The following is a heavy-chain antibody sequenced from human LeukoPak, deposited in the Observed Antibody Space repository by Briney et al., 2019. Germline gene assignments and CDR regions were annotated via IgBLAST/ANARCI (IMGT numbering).Heavy chain of an antibody. CDR1: GGSISGYY. D-gene: IGHD2-2*01. CDR2: IYYSGST. J-gene: IGHJ4*02. V-gene: IGHV4-59*12. CDR3: ARGDPQLLLDH. Sequence: SETLSLTCTVSGGSISGYYWSWIRQPPGKGLEWIGNIYYSGSTNYNPSLKSRVTMSVDTSKNQFSLKLSSVTAADTAVYYCARGDPQLLLDHWGQGTLVTVSS.